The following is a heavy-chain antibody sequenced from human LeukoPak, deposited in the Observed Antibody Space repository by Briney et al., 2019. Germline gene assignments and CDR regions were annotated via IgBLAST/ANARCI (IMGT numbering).Heavy chain of an antibody. V-gene: IGHV1-69*02. D-gene: IGHD3-3*01. CDR3: ARGFTNGHELVGVVYFDY. CDR1: GGTFSSYT. J-gene: IGHJ4*02. CDR2: IIPILGIA. Sequence: VASVKVSCKASGGTFSSYTISWVRQAPGQGLECMGRIIPILGIANYAQKFQGRVTITADKSTSTDYMELSSLRSEDTAVYYCARGFTNGHELVGVVYFDYCCQGTLVTVSS.